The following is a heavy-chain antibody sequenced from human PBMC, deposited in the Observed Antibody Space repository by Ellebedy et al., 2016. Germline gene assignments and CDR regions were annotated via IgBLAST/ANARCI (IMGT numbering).Heavy chain of an antibody. V-gene: IGHV4-4*07. D-gene: IGHD3-10*02. Sequence: SETLSLXXTVSGGSISSYYWNWIRQPAGEGLDWIGRVHTSGTPNSKPSLKSRVTMSIDTSKNQFSLKLNSVTAADTAIYYCARLGSSFDCSGAFDFWGQGILVTVSS. CDR3: ARLGSSFDCSGAFDF. CDR1: GGSISSYY. J-gene: IGHJ4*02. CDR2: VHTSGTP.